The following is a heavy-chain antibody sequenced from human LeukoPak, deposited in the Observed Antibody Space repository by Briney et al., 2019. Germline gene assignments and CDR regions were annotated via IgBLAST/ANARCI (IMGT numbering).Heavy chain of an antibody. D-gene: IGHD6-19*01. CDR2: ISTSGSTT. J-gene: IGHJ4*02. V-gene: IGHV3-48*03. Sequence: AGGSLRLSCTASGFTFSNYEMNWVRQAPGKGLEWVSHISTSGSTTHYADSVRGRFTISRDNAKNSLFLQLNSLRAEDTAVYYCATDLEGLVDFEYWGQGTLVTVSS. CDR1: GFTFSNYE. CDR3: ATDLEGLVDFEY.